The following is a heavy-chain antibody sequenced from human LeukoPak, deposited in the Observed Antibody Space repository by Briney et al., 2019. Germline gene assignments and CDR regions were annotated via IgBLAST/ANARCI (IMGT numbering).Heavy chain of an antibody. CDR2: ISGSGGST. J-gene: IGHJ5*02. V-gene: IGHV3-23*01. CDR1: GFTFSSYA. CDR3: AKSFWGVRGVIITPRYNWFDP. Sequence: GGSLRPSCAASGFTFSSYAMSWVRQAPGKGLEWVSAISGSGGSTYYADSVKGRFTISRDNSKNTLYLQMNSPRAEDTAVYYCAKSFWGVRGVIITPRYNWFDPWGQGTLVTVSS. D-gene: IGHD3-10*01.